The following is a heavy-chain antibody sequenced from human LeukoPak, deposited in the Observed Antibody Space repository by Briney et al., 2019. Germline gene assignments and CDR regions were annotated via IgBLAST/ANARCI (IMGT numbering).Heavy chain of an antibody. D-gene: IGHD6-13*01. Sequence: PGGSLRLSCAASGFTFSSYAMTWVRQAPAKRLHWVSAISGSGGSTYYADSVKGRFTISRDNSKNTLYLQMNNLRAEDTAVYYCAKEYSSSSVGWFDPWGQGTLVTVSS. CDR2: ISGSGGST. J-gene: IGHJ5*02. CDR3: AKEYSSSSVGWFDP. CDR1: GFTFSSYA. V-gene: IGHV3-23*01.